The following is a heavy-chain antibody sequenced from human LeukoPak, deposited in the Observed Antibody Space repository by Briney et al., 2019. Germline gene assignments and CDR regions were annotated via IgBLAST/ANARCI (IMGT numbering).Heavy chain of an antibody. J-gene: IGHJ3*02. V-gene: IGHV4-59*08. Sequence: SETLSLTCTVSGGSISSYYWSWIRQPPGKGLEWIGYIYYSGSTNYNPSLKSRVTISVDTSKNQFSLKLSSVTAAGTAVYYCARGLLDAFDIWGQGTMVTVSS. CDR1: GGSISSYY. CDR3: ARGLLDAFDI. CDR2: IYYSGST. D-gene: IGHD1-26*01.